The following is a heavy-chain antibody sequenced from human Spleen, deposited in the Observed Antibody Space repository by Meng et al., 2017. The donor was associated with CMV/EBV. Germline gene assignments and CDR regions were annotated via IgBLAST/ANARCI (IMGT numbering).Heavy chain of an antibody. V-gene: IGHV4-34*01. CDR3: ARGLRDSSGYHFLNWFDP. D-gene: IGHD3-22*01. J-gene: IGHJ5*02. CDR1: GSFSGYY. Sequence: GSFSGYYWSWIRQSPGKGLEWIGEISHSGSTNQKPSLKSRVTLPVDTSKNQFSLKLSSVTAADTAVYYCARGLRDSSGYHFLNWFDPWGPGTLVTVSS. CDR2: ISHSGST.